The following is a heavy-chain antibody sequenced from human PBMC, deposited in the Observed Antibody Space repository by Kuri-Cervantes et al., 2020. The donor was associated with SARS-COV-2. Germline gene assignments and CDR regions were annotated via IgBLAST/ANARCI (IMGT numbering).Heavy chain of an antibody. CDR3: ARDRSRITIFGVVTRYGMDV. D-gene: IGHD3-3*01. J-gene: IGHJ6*02. CDR2: ISSSSSTI. Sequence: GESLKISCAASGFTFSSYSMNWVRQATGKGLEWVSYISSSSSTIYYADSVKGRVTISRDNAKNSLYLQMNSLRAEDTAVYYCARDRSRITIFGVVTRYGMDVWGQGTTVTVSS. V-gene: IGHV3-48*01. CDR1: GFTFSSYS.